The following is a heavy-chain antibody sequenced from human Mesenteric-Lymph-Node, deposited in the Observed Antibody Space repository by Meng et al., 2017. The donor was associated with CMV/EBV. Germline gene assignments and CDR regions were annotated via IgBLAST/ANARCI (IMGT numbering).Heavy chain of an antibody. CDR3: ARDDYSNIDGMDV. V-gene: IGHV3-11*04. CDR1: GFTFSDYY. J-gene: IGHJ6*02. CDR2: ISHSGSTI. Sequence: GESLKISCAASGFTFSDYYLSWIRQAPGKGLEWVSYISHSGSTIYYADSVKGRFTISRDNAKNSLYLQMNSLRAEDTAVYYCARDDYSNIDGMDVWGQGTTVTVSS. D-gene: IGHD4-11*01.